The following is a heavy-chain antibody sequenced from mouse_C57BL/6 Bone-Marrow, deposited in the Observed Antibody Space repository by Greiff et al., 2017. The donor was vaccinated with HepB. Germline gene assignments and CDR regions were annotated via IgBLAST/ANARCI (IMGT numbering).Heavy chain of an antibody. CDR2: INPSSGYT. Sequence: QVQLKESGADLAKPGASVKLSCKASGYTFTSYWMHWVNQRPGQGPEWIGYINPSSGYTKYNHKFKDKATLTADKSSSTAYMQLSSLTYEDSAVYYCAKLLRGYWGQGTTLTVSS. D-gene: IGHD1-1*01. CDR3: AKLLRGY. CDR1: GYTFTSYW. J-gene: IGHJ2*01. V-gene: IGHV1-7*01.